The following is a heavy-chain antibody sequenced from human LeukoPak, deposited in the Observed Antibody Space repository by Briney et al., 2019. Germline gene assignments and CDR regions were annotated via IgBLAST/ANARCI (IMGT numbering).Heavy chain of an antibody. CDR3: AKHYYDSSGYYYFDY. J-gene: IGHJ4*02. D-gene: IGHD3-22*01. CDR1: GFTFSSYA. CDR2: ISGSGGST. V-gene: IGHV3-23*01. Sequence: GGSLRLSCAASGFTFSSYAMSWVRQAPGKGLEWVSAISGSGGSTYYADSVKGRFTISRDNSKNTLYLQMNSLRAEDTAVYYCAKHYYDSSGYYYFDYRGQGTLVTVSS.